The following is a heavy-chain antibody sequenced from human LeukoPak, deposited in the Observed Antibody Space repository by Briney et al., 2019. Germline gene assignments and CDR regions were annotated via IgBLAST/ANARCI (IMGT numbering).Heavy chain of an antibody. V-gene: IGHV3-48*03. CDR1: GFTFSGYE. J-gene: IGHJ4*02. Sequence: TGGSLRLSCAASGFTFSGYEMNWLRQAPGKGLEWVSYISSSGSTIYYADSVKGRFTISRDNAKNSLYLQMNSLRAEDTAVYYCARGHTAVTRHFDFWGQGTLVTVSS. CDR3: ARGHTAVTRHFDF. CDR2: ISSSGSTI. D-gene: IGHD4-17*01.